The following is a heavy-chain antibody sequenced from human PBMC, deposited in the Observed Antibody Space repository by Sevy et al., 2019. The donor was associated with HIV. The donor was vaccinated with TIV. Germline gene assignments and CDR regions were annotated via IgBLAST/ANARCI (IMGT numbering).Heavy chain of an antibody. CDR1: RSTFVSND. D-gene: IGHD3-22*01. CDR2: MRPNSGEV. J-gene: IGHJ4*02. CDR3: AQGYYFTY. V-gene: IGHV1-8*01. Sequence: ASVKVSCKASRSTFVSNDINWLRQAPGQGLEWVVWMRPNSGEVGYAQKFQGRVTMTRNISITTAYMELGRLRFDDTAVYYCAQGYYFTYWGQGTVVTVSS.